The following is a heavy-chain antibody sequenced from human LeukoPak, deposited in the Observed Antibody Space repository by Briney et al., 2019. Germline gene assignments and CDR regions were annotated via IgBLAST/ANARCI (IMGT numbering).Heavy chain of an antibody. Sequence: SETLSLTCTVSNGYINNYYWRWVRHPPGKGLEWIGYIYYRGSTKYNPSLKSRVTISIDTSNDQVSLRLNSLTAADTAVYYCARSESGVQYFQHYFYIDAWGKGTTVTVSS. J-gene: IGHJ6*03. CDR3: ARSESGVQYFQHYFYIDA. V-gene: IGHV4-59*01. CDR1: NGYINNYY. CDR2: IYYRGST. D-gene: IGHD2-2*01.